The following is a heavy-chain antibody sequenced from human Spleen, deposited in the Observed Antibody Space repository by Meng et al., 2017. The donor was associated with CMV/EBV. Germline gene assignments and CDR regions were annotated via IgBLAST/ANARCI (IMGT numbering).Heavy chain of an antibody. Sequence: GESLKISCAASGFTVSSNYMSWVRQAPGKGLEWVSVIYSGGSTYYADSVKGRFTISRDNSKNTLYLQMNILRAEDTAVYYCARDRRRFGELFTYGMDVWGQGTTVTVSS. CDR1: GFTVSSNY. V-gene: IGHV3-53*01. D-gene: IGHD3-10*01. CDR3: ARDRRRFGELFTYGMDV. J-gene: IGHJ6*02. CDR2: IYSGGST.